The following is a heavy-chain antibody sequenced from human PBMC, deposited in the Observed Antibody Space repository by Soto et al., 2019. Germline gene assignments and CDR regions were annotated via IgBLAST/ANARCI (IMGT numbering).Heavy chain of an antibody. CDR2: INAGNGNT. CDR1: GYTFTSYY. D-gene: IGHD3-22*01. V-gene: IGHV1-3*01. J-gene: IGHJ4*02. Sequence: GASVKVSCKASGYTFTSYYIHWVSQAPGQRLEWMGWINAGNGNTKYSQKFQGRVTITRDTSASTAYMELSSLRSEDTAVYYCARSGHYYDSSGYYYGYWGQGTLVTVSS. CDR3: ARSGHYYDSSGYYYGY.